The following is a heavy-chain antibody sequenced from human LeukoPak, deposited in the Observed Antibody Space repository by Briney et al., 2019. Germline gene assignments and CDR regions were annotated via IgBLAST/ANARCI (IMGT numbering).Heavy chain of an antibody. J-gene: IGHJ6*03. CDR1: GFRFSGYW. CDR3: ARGISGSYFYYYYYYMDV. CDR2: IKQGGDET. V-gene: IGHV3-7*01. D-gene: IGHD1-26*01. Sequence: GGSLRLSCAASGFRFSGYWMSWVRQAPGKWLELVANIKQGGDETYYVDSVKGRFSIFRENARNSLYLQMNSLRVEDTAIYYCARGISGSYFYYYYYYMDVWGKGTTVTVSS.